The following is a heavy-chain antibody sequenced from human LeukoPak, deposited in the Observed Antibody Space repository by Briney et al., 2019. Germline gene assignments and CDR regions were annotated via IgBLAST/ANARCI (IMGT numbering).Heavy chain of an antibody. CDR3: ASADGHTITPLDY. V-gene: IGHV3-23*01. Sequence: GGSLRLSCTVSGLPFGSEAMSWVRQAPGRGLEWVSSISPGGGTTYYADSVKGRFTISRDNSKNTLYLQMNSLRAEDTAVYYCASADGHTITPLDYWGQGTLVTVSS. J-gene: IGHJ4*02. CDR2: ISPGGGTT. CDR1: GLPFGSEA. D-gene: IGHD5-24*01.